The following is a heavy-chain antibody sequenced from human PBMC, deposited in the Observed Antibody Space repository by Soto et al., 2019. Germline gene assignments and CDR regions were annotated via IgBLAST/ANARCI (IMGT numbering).Heavy chain of an antibody. D-gene: IGHD2-2*01. J-gene: IGHJ6*02. CDR2: IYYSGST. Sequence: SETLSLTCTVSGGSISSYYWSWIRQPPGKGLEWIGYIYYSGSTNYNPSLKSRVTISVDTSKNQFSLKLSSVTAADTAVYYCARAGGYCSSTSCYGVYYYGMDVWGQGTTVTVSS. CDR3: ARAGGYCSSTSCYGVYYYGMDV. V-gene: IGHV4-59*01. CDR1: GGSISSYY.